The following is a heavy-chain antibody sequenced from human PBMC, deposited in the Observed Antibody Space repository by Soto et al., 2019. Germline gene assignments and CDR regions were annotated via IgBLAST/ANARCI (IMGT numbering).Heavy chain of an antibody. J-gene: IGHJ4*02. CDR1: GYTFTSYG. CDR3: ARAGLNVVVPAAKSDY. CDR2: ISAYNGNT. V-gene: IGHV1-18*01. Sequence: GESLKISCKASGYTFTSYGISWVRQAPGQGLEWMGWISAYNGNTNYAQKLQGRVTMTTDTSTSTAYMELRSLRSDDTAVYYCARAGLNVVVPAAKSDYWGQGTLVTVSS. D-gene: IGHD2-2*01.